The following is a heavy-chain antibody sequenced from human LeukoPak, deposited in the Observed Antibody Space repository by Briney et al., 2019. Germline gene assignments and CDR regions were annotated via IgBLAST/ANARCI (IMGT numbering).Heavy chain of an antibody. J-gene: IGHJ4*02. Sequence: GGPLRLSCALSTFTFSSYAMSWVRQAPGKGLEWVSAISGSGGTTYYADSVRGRFPIPRENSENTPYLQMNSLRAEDTAVYYCAKGLAQGSGSGYPFDYWGQGTLVTVSS. V-gene: IGHV3-23*01. CDR1: TFTFSSYA. CDR3: AKGLAQGSGSGYPFDY. CDR2: ISGSGGTT. D-gene: IGHD3-22*01.